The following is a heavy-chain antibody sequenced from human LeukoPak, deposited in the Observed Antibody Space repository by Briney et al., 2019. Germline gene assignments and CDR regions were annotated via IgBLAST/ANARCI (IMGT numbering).Heavy chain of an antibody. V-gene: IGHV3-30-3*01. CDR3: ARGRYSSSWYPFDY. CDR1: GFTFSSYA. D-gene: IGHD6-13*01. Sequence: GSPRLSCAASGFTFSSYAMHWVRQAPGKGLEWVAVISYDGSNKYYADSVKGRFTISRDNSKNTLYLQMNSLRAEDTAVYYCARGRYSSSWYPFDYWGQGTLVTVSS. CDR2: ISYDGSNK. J-gene: IGHJ4*02.